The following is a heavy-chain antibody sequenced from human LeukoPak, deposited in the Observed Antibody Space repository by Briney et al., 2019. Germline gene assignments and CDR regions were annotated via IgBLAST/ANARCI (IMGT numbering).Heavy chain of an antibody. Sequence: GGSLRLSCAASGLTLTNFAMSWVRQAPGKGLEWVSAIRGRGGSTYYADSVKGRFTISRDNSKNTLYLQMNSLRAEDTAVYYCAKHPGEGYFDSSGYYHYYFDYWGQGTLVTVSS. J-gene: IGHJ4*02. CDR1: GLTLTNFA. D-gene: IGHD3-22*01. V-gene: IGHV3-23*01. CDR2: IRGRGGST. CDR3: AKHPGEGYFDSSGYYHYYFDY.